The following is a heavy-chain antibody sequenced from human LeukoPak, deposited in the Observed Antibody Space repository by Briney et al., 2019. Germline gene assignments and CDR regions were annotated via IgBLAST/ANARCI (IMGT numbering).Heavy chain of an antibody. CDR3: ARYCSSTSCSDLSDY. V-gene: IGHV4-59*08. Sequence: SETLSLTCTVSGGSISSYYWSWIRQPPGKGLEWIGYIYYSGSTYYNPSLKSRVTISVDTSKNQFSLKLSSVTAADTAVYYCARYCSSTSCSDLSDYWGQGTLVTVSS. D-gene: IGHD2-2*01. CDR2: IYYSGST. CDR1: GGSISSYY. J-gene: IGHJ4*02.